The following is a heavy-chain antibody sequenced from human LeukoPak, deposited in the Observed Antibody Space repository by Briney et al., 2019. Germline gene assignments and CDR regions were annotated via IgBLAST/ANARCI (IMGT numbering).Heavy chain of an antibody. D-gene: IGHD1-26*01. CDR2: LNPNTGGT. Sequence: ASVKVSCKASEFTFTAYYIHWVRQAPGQGLEWMGWLNPNTGGTKYAQKFQGRVTMTRDTSITTAYMELSSLTSADTAVYYCARMSDIVGANHFDYWGQGTLVTVSS. J-gene: IGHJ4*02. CDR3: ARMSDIVGANHFDY. V-gene: IGHV1-2*02. CDR1: EFTFTAYY.